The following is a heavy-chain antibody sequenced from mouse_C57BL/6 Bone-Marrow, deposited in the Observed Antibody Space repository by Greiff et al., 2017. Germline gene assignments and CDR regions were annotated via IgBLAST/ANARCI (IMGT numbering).Heavy chain of an antibody. V-gene: IGHV5-2*01. CDR3: ARHYNWDGFAY. CDR2: INSDGGST. CDR1: EYEFPSHD. Sequence: EVKLMESGGGLVQPGESLKLSCESNEYEFPSHDMSWVRKTPEKRLELVAAINSDGGSTYYPDTMERRFIFSRDNTKNTLYLQMSSLRAEDTALYYCARHYNWDGFAYWGQGTLVTVSA. J-gene: IGHJ3*01. D-gene: IGHD4-1*01.